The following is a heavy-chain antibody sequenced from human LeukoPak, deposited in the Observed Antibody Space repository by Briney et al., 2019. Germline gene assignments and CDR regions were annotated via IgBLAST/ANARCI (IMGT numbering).Heavy chain of an antibody. CDR1: GGSISSGSYY. J-gene: IGHJ4*02. D-gene: IGHD6-13*01. V-gene: IGHV4-61*02. CDR3: ASSSWLRDANFDS. Sequence: SETLSLTCTVSGGSISSGSYYWSWIRQPAGKGLEWIGRIYTSGSTNYNPSPKSRVTISVVTSKNQFSLKLTSVTAADTAVYYCASSSWLRDANFDSWGQGTLVTVSS. CDR2: IYTSGST.